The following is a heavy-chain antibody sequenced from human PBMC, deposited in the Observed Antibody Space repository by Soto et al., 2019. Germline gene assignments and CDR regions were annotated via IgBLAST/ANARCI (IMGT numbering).Heavy chain of an antibody. CDR1: GYTFTSSA. CDR2: INAGNGNT. CDR3: AVVVAATNWFDP. Sequence: QVQLVQSGAEVKKPGASVKVSCKASGYTFTSSAMHWVRQAPGQRLEWMGWINAGNGNTKYSQKFPGRVTITRDTSASTAYMELSSLRSEDTAVYYCAVVVAATNWFDPWGQGTLVTVSS. D-gene: IGHD2-15*01. J-gene: IGHJ5*02. V-gene: IGHV1-3*01.